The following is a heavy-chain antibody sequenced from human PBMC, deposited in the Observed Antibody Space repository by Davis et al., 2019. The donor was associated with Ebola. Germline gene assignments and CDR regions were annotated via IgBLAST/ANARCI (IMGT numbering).Heavy chain of an antibody. CDR1: GYTFTSYD. J-gene: IGHJ4*02. CDR2: MNPNSGNT. CDR3: ARDRAVAGNPPPFEDY. Sequence: ASVKVSCKASGYTFTSYDINWVRQATGQGLEWMGWMNPNSGNTGYAQKFQGRVTMTRNTSISTAYMELSRLRSEDTAVYYCARDRAVAGNPPPFEDYWGQGTLVTVSS. V-gene: IGHV1-8*01. D-gene: IGHD6-19*01.